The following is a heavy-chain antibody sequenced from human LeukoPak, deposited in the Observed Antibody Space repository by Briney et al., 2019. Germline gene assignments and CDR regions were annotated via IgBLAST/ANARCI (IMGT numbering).Heavy chain of an antibody. V-gene: IGHV1-8*03. CDR3: ARDQEGSSSGWFEPNLNYYMDV. D-gene: IGHD6-19*01. CDR1: GYTFTSYD. J-gene: IGHJ6*03. CDR2: MNPNSGNT. Sequence: ASVKVSCKASGYTFTSYDINWVRQATGQGLEWMGWMNPNSGNTGYAQKFQGRVTITRNTSISTAYMELSSLRSEDTAVYYCARDQEGSSSGWFEPNLNYYMDVWGKGTTVTVSS.